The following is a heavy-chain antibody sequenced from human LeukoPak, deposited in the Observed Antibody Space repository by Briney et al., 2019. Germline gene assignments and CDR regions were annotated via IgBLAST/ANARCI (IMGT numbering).Heavy chain of an antibody. D-gene: IGHD3-22*01. J-gene: IGHJ3*02. CDR1: GGSFSGYY. Sequence: SETLSLTCAVYGGSFSGYYWSWIRQPPGKGLEWIGEINHSGSTNYNPSLKGRVTISVDTSKNQFSLKVSSVTAADTAVYYCASLTTADAFDIWGQGTMVTVSS. CDR2: INHSGST. CDR3: ASLTTADAFDI. V-gene: IGHV4-34*01.